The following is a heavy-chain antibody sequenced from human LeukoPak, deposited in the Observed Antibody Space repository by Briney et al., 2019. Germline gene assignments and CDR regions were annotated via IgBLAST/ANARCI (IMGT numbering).Heavy chain of an antibody. CDR1: GYTFTNYG. V-gene: IGHV1-18*01. CDR3: ARMMTPRHYYDSSGYYYGAFDI. J-gene: IGHJ3*02. Sequence: ASVKVSCKASGYTFTNYGISWVRQAPGQGLEWMGWISGYNGYTKYAQKFQGSVTMTTDTSTSTAYMELRSLRSDDTAVYYCARMMTPRHYYDSSGYYYGAFDIWGQGTMVTVSS. CDR2: ISGYNGYT. D-gene: IGHD3-22*01.